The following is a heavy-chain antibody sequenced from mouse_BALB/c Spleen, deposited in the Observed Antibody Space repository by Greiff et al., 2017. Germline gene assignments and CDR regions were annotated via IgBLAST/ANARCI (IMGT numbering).Heavy chain of an antibody. J-gene: IGHJ2*01. CDR3: ARAGTRLDY. V-gene: IGHV14-1*02. CDR1: GFNIKDYY. D-gene: IGHD4-1*01. Sequence: VQLKQSGAELVRPGALVKLSCKASGFNIKDYYMHWVKQRPEQGLEWIGWIDPENGNTIYDPKFQGKASITADTSSNTAYLQLSSLTSEDTAVYYCARAGTRLDYWGQGTTLTVSS. CDR2: IDPENGNT.